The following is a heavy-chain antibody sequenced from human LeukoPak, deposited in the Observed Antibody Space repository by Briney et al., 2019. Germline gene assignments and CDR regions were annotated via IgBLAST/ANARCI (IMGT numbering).Heavy chain of an antibody. CDR3: AKVKWRVTLYYYYYMDV. D-gene: IGHD4-23*01. V-gene: IGHV3-48*03. CDR2: ISSSGSTI. CDR1: GITFRSYA. J-gene: IGHJ6*03. Sequence: GGSLRLSCAVSGITFRSYAMSWVRQAPGKGLEWVSYISSSGSTIYYADSVEGRFTISRDNAKNSLYLQMNSLRAEDTAVYYCAKVKWRVTLYYYYYMDVWGKGTTVTISS.